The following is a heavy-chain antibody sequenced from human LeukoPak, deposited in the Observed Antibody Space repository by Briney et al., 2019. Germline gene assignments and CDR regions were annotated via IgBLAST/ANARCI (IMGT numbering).Heavy chain of an antibody. CDR1: GFTFSSYA. CDR3: ARDSTMVRGVINY. Sequence: GGSLRLSCAASGFTFSSYAMHWVRQAPGKGLEWVALISYDGSNKYYADSVKGRFTISRDNAKNSLYLQMNSLRAEDTAVYYCARDSTMVRGVINYWGQGTLVTVSS. V-gene: IGHV3-30*04. D-gene: IGHD3-10*01. CDR2: ISYDGSNK. J-gene: IGHJ4*02.